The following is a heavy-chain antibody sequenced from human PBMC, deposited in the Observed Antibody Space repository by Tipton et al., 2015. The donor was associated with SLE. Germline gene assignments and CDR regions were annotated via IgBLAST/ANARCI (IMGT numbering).Heavy chain of an antibody. CDR2: ISSSSSTI. CDR1: GFTFSSYS. Sequence: SLRLSCAASGFTFSSYSMNWVRQAPGKGLEWVSYISSSSSTIYYADSVKGRFTISRDNAKNSLYLQMNSLRAEDTAVYYCARGSLIVAFYFDYWGQGTLVTVSS. D-gene: IGHD5-12*01. CDR3: ARGSLIVAFYFDY. V-gene: IGHV3-48*01. J-gene: IGHJ4*02.